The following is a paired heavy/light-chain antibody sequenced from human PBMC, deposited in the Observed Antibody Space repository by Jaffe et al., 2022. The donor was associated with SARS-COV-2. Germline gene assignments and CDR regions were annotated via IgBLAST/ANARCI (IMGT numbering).Light chain of an antibody. CDR3: ETWDSNTWV. J-gene: IGLJ3*02. V-gene: IGLV4-60*03. CDR2: LEGSGSY. CDR1: SGHNNYI. Sequence: QPVLTQSSSASASLGSSVKLTCTLSSGHNNYIIAWHHQQPGKAPRYLMKLEGSGSYSRGSGVPDRFSGSSSGADRYLTISNLQSEDEADYYCETWDSNTWVFGGGTKLTVL.
Heavy chain of an antibody. CDR3: ARHGINYFIDH. D-gene: IGHD4-4*01. CDR2: INSSGRT. V-gene: IGHV4-39*01. Sequence: QLQVQESGPGLVKPSETLSLTCTVSGGSISSTSGYWGWIRRPPGKGLEWIGSINSSGRTYYNPSLKSRVTISVDTSKNEFSLKLSSVTAADTAVFYCARHGINYFIDHWGQGTLVTVSS. J-gene: IGHJ4*02. CDR1: GGSISSTSGY.